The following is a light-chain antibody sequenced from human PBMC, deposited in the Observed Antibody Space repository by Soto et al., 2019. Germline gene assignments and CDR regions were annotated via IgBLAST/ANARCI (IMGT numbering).Light chain of an antibody. CDR1: QTINSL. Sequence: DIQLTQSPSSLSASVGYRVTISCRASQTINSLLNWYQQKPGKAPKLLIYATSTLHTGFPARFSGSGPGTEFTLTRSSLLPEDFATYSCQQRYSTPPTFGQGTKVEIK. CDR3: QQRYSTPPT. CDR2: ATS. V-gene: IGKV1-39*01. J-gene: IGKJ1*01.